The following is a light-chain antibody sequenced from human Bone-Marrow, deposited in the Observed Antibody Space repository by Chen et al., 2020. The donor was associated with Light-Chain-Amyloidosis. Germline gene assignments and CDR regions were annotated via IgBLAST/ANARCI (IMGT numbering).Light chain of an antibody. V-gene: IGKV3-20*01. Sequence: EIVLTQSPATLSLSPGERATLSCRASQTVTSSYLAWYQQKPGQAPRLLISGASTRAAGIPDKFSGGGSGTDFTLTITRLEPEDFAVYYCQLYDSAPVTWTFGQGTTVEIE. CDR2: GAS. CDR3: QLYDSAPVTWT. CDR1: QTVTSSY. J-gene: IGKJ1*01.